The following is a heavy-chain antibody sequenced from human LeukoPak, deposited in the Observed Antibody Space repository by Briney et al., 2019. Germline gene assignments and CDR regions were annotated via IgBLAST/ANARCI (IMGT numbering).Heavy chain of an antibody. CDR2: IKEDGSER. CDR3: ARDTGCSGGICYSFYDC. D-gene: IGHD2-15*01. V-gene: IGHV3-7*01. J-gene: IGHJ4*02. Sequence: GESLRLSCAASDFTFSSYWMTWVRQAPGKGLEWVANIKEDGSERYYVDSVKGRFTISRDNAKNSLYLQMDSLRAEDTAVYYCARDTGCSGGICYSFYDCWGQGTLVTVSS. CDR1: DFTFSSYW.